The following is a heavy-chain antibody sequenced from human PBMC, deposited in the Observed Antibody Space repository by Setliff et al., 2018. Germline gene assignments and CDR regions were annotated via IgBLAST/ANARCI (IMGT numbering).Heavy chain of an antibody. D-gene: IGHD2-21*01. J-gene: IGHJ6*01. CDR2: IYTSGTT. V-gene: IGHV4-61*02. CDR1: GASIGSGSHY. CDR3: AREYVVISFVRNTHSHYGM. Sequence: SETLSLTCTVSGASIGSGSHYWSWIRQPAGRGLEWIGRIYTSGTTNYSPSLKSRVSISTDTSKNVISLKLNSVTAADTAVYFCAREYVVISFVRNTHSHYGM.